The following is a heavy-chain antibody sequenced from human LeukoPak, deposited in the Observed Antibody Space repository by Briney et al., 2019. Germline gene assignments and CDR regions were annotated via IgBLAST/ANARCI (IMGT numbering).Heavy chain of an antibody. CDR3: ARGIWEMATIPYWYFDI. Sequence: SETLSLTCTVSGGSISSSSYYWGWIRQPPWKGLEWIGSIYYSGSTYYNPSLKSRVTMSVDTSKNQFSLKLSSVTAADTALYYCARGIWEMATIPYWYFDIWGRGTLVTVSS. J-gene: IGHJ2*01. CDR2: IYYSGST. V-gene: IGHV4-39*07. D-gene: IGHD5-24*01. CDR1: GGSISSSSYY.